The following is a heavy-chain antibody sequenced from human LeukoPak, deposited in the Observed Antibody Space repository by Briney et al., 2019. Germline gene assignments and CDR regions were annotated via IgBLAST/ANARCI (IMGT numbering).Heavy chain of an antibody. D-gene: IGHD6-13*01. CDR3: ARGAVGQQLAGMDFDY. Sequence: GGSLRLSCAASGFTFSSYDMHWVRQATGKGLEWVSAIGTAGDTYYPGSVKGRFTISRENAKNSLYLQMNSLRAGDTAVYYCARGAVGQQLAGMDFDYWGQGTLVTVSS. CDR1: GFTFSSYD. J-gene: IGHJ4*02. V-gene: IGHV3-13*01. CDR2: IGTAGDT.